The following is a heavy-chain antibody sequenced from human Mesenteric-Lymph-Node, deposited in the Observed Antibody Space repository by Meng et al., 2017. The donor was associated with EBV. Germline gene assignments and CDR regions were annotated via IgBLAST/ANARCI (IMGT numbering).Heavy chain of an antibody. CDR2: INPSGGT. J-gene: IGHJ4*02. CDR3: ARSTRGYSSSWFDY. V-gene: IGHV4-34*02. CDR1: GGSFSGAF. Sequence: QVQLQQVGEGLLKPSETLSLPCAVYGGSFSGAFWSWIRQPPGKGLEWIGEINPSGGTNYSPSLKSRVTISLDTSKNQFSLKLSSVTAADTAVYYCARSTRGYSSSWFDYWSQGTLVTVSS. D-gene: IGHD6-13*01.